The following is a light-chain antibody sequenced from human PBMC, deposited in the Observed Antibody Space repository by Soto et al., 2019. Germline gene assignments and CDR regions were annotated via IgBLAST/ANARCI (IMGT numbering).Light chain of an antibody. CDR2: GAS. Sequence: DIVLTQSPGTLSLSPGERATLSCRASQSVSSSYLAWYQQKPGQAPRLLIYGASSRATGIPDRFSGGGSGTDFTLTISRLEPEDCGVYYCQHYGTSPTWTFGQGTKVEIK. J-gene: IGKJ1*01. CDR3: QHYGTSPTWT. CDR1: QSVSSSY. V-gene: IGKV3-20*01.